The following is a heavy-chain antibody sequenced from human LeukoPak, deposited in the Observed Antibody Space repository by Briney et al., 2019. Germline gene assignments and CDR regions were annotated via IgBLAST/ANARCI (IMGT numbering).Heavy chain of an antibody. V-gene: IGHV3-30*04. CDR2: ISYDGSNK. CDR1: GFTFSIYA. Sequence: GGSLRLSRAASGFTFSIYAMHWVRQAPGKGLEWLADISYDGSNKYYADSVKGRFTSSRDNSKNPLYLQMNSVRAEDKAVYYCARAAMVRGVIMDYYFDYWGQGTLVTVSS. D-gene: IGHD3-10*01. CDR3: ARAAMVRGVIMDYYFDY. J-gene: IGHJ4*02.